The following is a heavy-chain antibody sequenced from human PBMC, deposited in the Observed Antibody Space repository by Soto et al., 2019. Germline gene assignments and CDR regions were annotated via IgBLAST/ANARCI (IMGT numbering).Heavy chain of an antibody. D-gene: IGHD2-2*02. Sequence: ASVKVSCKASGYTFTGYYIHWVRQAPGQGLEWMGWINPNNSDTNYAQKFQGRVTLTRDTSISTGYMQLSSLRSGDTAVFYCVRARRHLPYIMDVWGQGTTVPV. CDR2: INPNNSDT. J-gene: IGHJ6*02. CDR1: GYTFTGYY. CDR3: VRARRHLPYIMDV. V-gene: IGHV1-2*02.